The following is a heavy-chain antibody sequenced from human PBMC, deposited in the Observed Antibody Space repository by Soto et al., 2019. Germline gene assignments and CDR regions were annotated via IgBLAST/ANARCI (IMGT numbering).Heavy chain of an antibody. CDR1: GFTFSDYY. Sequence: QVQLVESGGGKVRPGGSLRLSCAASGFTFSDYYINWIRQSPGKGLEWVSYISGDGRTRDYADSVKGRFTISRDNAKNSVFLQMNSLRAEDTALYYCARALVFYSGYPGYWGQGTLFTVSS. J-gene: IGHJ4*02. V-gene: IGHV3-11*01. D-gene: IGHD5-12*01. CDR2: ISGDGRTR. CDR3: ARALVFYSGYPGY.